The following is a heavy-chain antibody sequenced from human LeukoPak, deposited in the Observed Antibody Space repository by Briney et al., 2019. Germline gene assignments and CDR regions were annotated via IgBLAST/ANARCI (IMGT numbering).Heavy chain of an antibody. CDR3: ARDGVGYCSSTSCYLLDV. V-gene: IGHV3-21*01. J-gene: IGHJ6*02. CDR1: GFTFSSYS. CDR2: ISSSSSYV. D-gene: IGHD2-2*01. Sequence: GGSLRLSCAASGFTFSSYSMNWVRQAPGKGLEWVSSISSSSSYVYYADSVKGRFTISRDNAKNSLYLQMNSLRAEDTAVYYCARDGVGYCSSTSCYLLDVWGQGTTVTVSS.